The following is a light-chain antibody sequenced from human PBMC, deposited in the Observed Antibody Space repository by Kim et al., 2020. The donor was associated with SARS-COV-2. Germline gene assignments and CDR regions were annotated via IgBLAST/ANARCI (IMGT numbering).Light chain of an antibody. CDR3: VTWGYSLSRQV. CDR1: NSNIGTYT. J-gene: IGLJ2*01. CDR2: TNN. V-gene: IGLV1-44*01. Sequence: QSVLSQPPSVSGTPGQRVTISCSGSNSNIGTYTVNWYQQLPGTAPKLLIYTNNQRPSGVPDRFSGSKSGTSASLAISGLQSEDEAAYYCVTWGYSLSRQVFGGGTKVTVL.